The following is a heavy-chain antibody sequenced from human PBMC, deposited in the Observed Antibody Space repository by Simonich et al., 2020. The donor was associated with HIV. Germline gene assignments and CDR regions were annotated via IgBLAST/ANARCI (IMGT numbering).Heavy chain of an antibody. CDR3: ARGPGVVAAHRYGFFDL. J-gene: IGHJ2*01. Sequence: QVQLQESGPGLVKPSETLSLTCTVSGGSISRYYWGWIRQPAGKGLEWIGSIYTSGTHSSNPSLQRRGIISVATSKNQFSLKLSSVTAADTAVYYCARGPGVVAAHRYGFFDLWGRGTLVTVSS. V-gene: IGHV4-4*07. D-gene: IGHD3-3*01. CDR1: GGSISRYY. CDR2: IYTSGTH.